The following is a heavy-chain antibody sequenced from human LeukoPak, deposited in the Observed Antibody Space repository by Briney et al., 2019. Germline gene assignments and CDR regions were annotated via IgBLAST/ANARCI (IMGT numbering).Heavy chain of an antibody. CDR2: INNDGSTT. CDR3: ARDLVVATGPDN. CDR1: GFTLSSYW. D-gene: IGHD5-12*01. V-gene: IGHV3-74*01. J-gene: IGHJ4*02. Sequence: GSPRLSCAASGFTLSSYWMHWVRQAPGKGLLWVSRINNDGSTTNYADSVKGRFPISKENAKNTLYLQMNSLRAEDPAGYYLARDLVVATGPDNWGQGALVTVSS.